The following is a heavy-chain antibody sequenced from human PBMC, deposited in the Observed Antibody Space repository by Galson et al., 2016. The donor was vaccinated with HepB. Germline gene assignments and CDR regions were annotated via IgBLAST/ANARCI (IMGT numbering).Heavy chain of an antibody. CDR3: ARDGRAANLDY. CDR2: ITSGNT. D-gene: IGHD6-13*01. Sequence: SLRLSCAASGFTFSDYFMTWIRQTPGKGLQWVAYITSGNTYCADSVKGRLTISRDNAKKSLFLQMNSLGAGDPAVYYCARDGRAANLDYWGQGTLVTVSS. V-gene: IGHV3-11*01. CDR1: GFTFSDYF. J-gene: IGHJ4*02.